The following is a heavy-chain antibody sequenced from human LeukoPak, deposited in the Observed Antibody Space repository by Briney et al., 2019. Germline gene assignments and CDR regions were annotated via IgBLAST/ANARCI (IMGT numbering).Heavy chain of an antibody. Sequence: ASVTVSCKASGYTFTSYYMHWVRQAPGQGLEWMGIINPSGGSTSYAQKFQGRVTMTRDISTSTVYMELSRLRSEDTAVYYSARGDDFWSGPAPPDYWGQGTLVTVSS. CDR2: INPSGGST. V-gene: IGHV1-46*01. J-gene: IGHJ4*02. D-gene: IGHD3-3*01. CDR3: ARGDDFWSGPAPPDY. CDR1: GYTFTSYY.